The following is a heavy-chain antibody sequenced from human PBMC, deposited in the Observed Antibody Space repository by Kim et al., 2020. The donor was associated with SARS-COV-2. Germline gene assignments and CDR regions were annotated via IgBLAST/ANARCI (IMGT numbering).Heavy chain of an antibody. J-gene: IGHJ4*02. CDR3: ARHGRIAAAGTINPDY. V-gene: IGHV5-10-1*01. CDR1: GYSFTSYW. CDR2: IDPSDSYT. D-gene: IGHD6-13*01. Sequence: GESLKISCKGSGYSFTSYWISWVRQMPGKGLEWMGRIDPSDSYTNYSPSFQGHVTISADKSISTAYLQWSSLKASDTAMYYCARHGRIAAAGTINPDYWGQGTLVTVSS.